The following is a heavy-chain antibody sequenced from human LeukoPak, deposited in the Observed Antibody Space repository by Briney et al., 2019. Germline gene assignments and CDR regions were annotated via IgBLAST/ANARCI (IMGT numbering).Heavy chain of an antibody. CDR3: ARTTMVRGVTRHFDY. CDR1: GYSFTSYW. D-gene: IGHD3-10*01. Sequence: GESLKISCKGSGYSFTSYWIGWVRQMPGKGLEWMGFIYPGDSDTRYSPSFQGQVTISADKSISTAYLQWSSLKASDTAMYYCARTTMVRGVTRHFDYWGQGTLVTVSS. V-gene: IGHV5-51*01. J-gene: IGHJ4*02. CDR2: IYPGDSDT.